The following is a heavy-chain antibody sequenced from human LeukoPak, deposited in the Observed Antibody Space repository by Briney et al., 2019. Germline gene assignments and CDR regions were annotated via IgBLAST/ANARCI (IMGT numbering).Heavy chain of an antibody. D-gene: IGHD3-10*01. J-gene: IGHJ5*02. V-gene: IGHV1-2*02. CDR2: INPKSGGT. CDR1: GSTFTDYY. CDR3: ARSILWLTSVNWFDP. Sequence: ASVKVSCQASGSTFTDYYLYWVSQAPEQGLEWMGWINPKSGGTRYAQKVQDRVAMTRDTSISTAYMELSSLRSDDTAVYYCARSILWLTSVNWFDPWGQGTLVTVSS.